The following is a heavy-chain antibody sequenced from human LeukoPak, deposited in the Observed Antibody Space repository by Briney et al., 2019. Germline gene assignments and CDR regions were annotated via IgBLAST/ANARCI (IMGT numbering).Heavy chain of an antibody. V-gene: IGHV3-30*18. CDR2: ISYDGSNK. J-gene: IGHJ6*03. CDR3: AKESSARSSGWYLYYYYYMDV. D-gene: IGHD6-19*01. Sequence: GGSLRLSCAGFGFTFSNYGVHWVRQAPGKGLEWVAVISYDGSNKYYADSVKGRFTISRDNSKNTLYLQMNSLRAEDTAVYYCAKESSARSSGWYLYYYYYMDVWGKGTTVTVSS. CDR1: GFTFSNYG.